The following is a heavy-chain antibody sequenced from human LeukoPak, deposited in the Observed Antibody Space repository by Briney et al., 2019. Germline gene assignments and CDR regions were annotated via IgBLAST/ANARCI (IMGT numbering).Heavy chain of an antibody. CDR2: FDPEDGET. CDR3: ARAGITGTSRHLVPFDY. CDR1: GYTLTELS. D-gene: IGHD1-7*01. Sequence: GASVKVSCKVSGYTLTELSMHWVRQAPGKGLEWMGGFDPEDGETIYAQKFQGRVTMTEDTSTDTAYMELSSLRSEDTAVYYCARAGITGTSRHLVPFDYWGQGTLVTVSS. J-gene: IGHJ4*02. V-gene: IGHV1-24*01.